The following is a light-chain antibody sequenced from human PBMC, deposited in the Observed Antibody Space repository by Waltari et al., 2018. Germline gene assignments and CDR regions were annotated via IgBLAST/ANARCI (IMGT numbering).Light chain of an antibody. CDR3: MQALQTPLT. Sequence: DVVMTQSPLLLPVTPGEPASISCRSSQTLLNSNGYNYLDWFLQKPGQSPQLLIYSGSNRASGVPDRFSGRGSGTDFTLKISRVEAEDVGIYYCMQALQTPLTFGGGTKVEIK. J-gene: IGKJ4*01. V-gene: IGKV2-28*01. CDR1: QTLLNSNGYNY. CDR2: SGS.